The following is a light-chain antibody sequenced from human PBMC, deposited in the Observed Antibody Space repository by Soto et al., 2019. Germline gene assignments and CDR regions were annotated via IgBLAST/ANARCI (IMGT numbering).Light chain of an antibody. Sequence: EIVLAQSPGTLSLSPGESATLSCRASQSISSYLAWYQQKPGQAPRLLILGASSRATGIPDRFSGSGSGTDFTLTISRLEPEDFAVYYCQYYGTSPKPFGQGTKVDIK. CDR3: QYYGTSPKP. V-gene: IGKV3-20*01. CDR2: GAS. J-gene: IGKJ1*01. CDR1: QSISSY.